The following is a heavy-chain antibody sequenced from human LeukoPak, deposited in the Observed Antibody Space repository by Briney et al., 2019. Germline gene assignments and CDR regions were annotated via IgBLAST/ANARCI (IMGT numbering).Heavy chain of an antibody. V-gene: IGHV4-59*01. CDR3: ARGYSSGWYDLDYYYYMDV. CDR1: GGSISSYY. Sequence: SETLSLTCTVSGGSISSYYWSWLRQPPGKGLEWLGYIYYSGSTNYNPSLKSRVTISVDTSKNQFSLKLSSVTAADTAVYYCARGYSSGWYDLDYYYYMDVWGKGTTVTISS. J-gene: IGHJ6*03. D-gene: IGHD6-19*01. CDR2: IYYSGST.